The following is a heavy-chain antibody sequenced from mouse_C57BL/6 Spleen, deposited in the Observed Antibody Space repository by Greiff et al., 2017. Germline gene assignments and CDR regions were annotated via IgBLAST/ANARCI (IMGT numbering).Heavy chain of an antibody. V-gene: IGHV3-6*01. D-gene: IGHD1-1*01. J-gene: IGHJ4*01. Sequence: DVKLQESGPGLVKPSQSLSLTCSVTGYSITSGYYWNWIRQFPGNKLEWMGYISYDGSNNYNPSLKNRISITRDTSKNQFSLKLNSVTTEDTATYYCARDYVSSYRYAMDYWGQGTSVTVSS. CDR3: ARDYVSSYRYAMDY. CDR1: GYSITSGYY. CDR2: ISYDGSN.